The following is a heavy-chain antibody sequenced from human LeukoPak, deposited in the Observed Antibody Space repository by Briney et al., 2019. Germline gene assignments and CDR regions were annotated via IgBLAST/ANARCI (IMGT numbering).Heavy chain of an antibody. CDR3: TRDGSGWSVY. J-gene: IGHJ4*02. V-gene: IGHV3-7*01. D-gene: IGHD6-19*01. CDR1: GFDFSTSW. Sequence: GGSLRLSCAASGFDFSTSWMGWVRQAPGKGLEWVINISPDGNERYSVDPVKGRFTISRDNAENSLYLQMKGLEVEDTAMYYCTRDGSGWSVYWGQGALVTVSS. CDR2: ISPDGNER.